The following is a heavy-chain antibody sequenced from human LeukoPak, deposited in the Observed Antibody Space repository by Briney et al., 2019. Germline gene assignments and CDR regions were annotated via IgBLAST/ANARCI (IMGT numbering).Heavy chain of an antibody. CDR1: QFTFNGAW. V-gene: IGHV3-7*01. J-gene: IGHJ4*02. D-gene: IGHD1-1*01. CDR2: MDPTGSQK. CDR3: AIWTSGNY. Sequence: GGSLRLSCADSQFTFNGAWMNWVRQAPGQGLEWVANMDPTGSQKRYVDSVRGRFTISKDNPGASLYLDMHSLRAEDTAIYYCAIWTSGNYWGQGTLVTVSS.